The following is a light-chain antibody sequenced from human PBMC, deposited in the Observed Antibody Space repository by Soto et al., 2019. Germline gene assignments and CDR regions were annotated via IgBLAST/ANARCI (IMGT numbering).Light chain of an antibody. CDR2: EVS. V-gene: IGLV2-14*01. J-gene: IGLJ1*01. CDR3: SSYTSSSTPYYV. Sequence: QSAPTQPASVSGSPGQSITISCTGTSSDVGGYNYVSWYQQHPGKAPKLMIYEVSNRPSGVSNRFSGSKSGNTASLTISGLQAEDEADYYCSSYTSSSTPYYVFGTGTKVTVL. CDR1: SSDVGGYNY.